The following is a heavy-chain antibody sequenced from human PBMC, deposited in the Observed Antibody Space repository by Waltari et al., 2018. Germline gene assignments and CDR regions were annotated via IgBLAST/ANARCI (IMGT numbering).Heavy chain of an antibody. CDR1: GNSFTSYW. CDR2: IYPADADT. V-gene: IGHV5-51*01. Sequence: EVQLVQSGAEVKKPGESLKISCKGSGNSFTSYWIGWVRQMPGKGLEWMGIIYPADADTPSSPSFQGQVPTSADKSISTAYLHWSSLKASDTAVYYCARRGQVGGAIDYWGQGTLVTVSS. D-gene: IGHD3-3*01. J-gene: IGHJ4*02. CDR3: ARRGQVGGAIDY.